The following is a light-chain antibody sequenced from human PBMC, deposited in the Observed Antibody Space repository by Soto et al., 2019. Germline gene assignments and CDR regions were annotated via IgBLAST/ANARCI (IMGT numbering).Light chain of an antibody. V-gene: IGKV3-11*01. CDR3: QQYNKWPPIT. Sequence: EIVLTQSPGTLSLSPGERATLSCRASQSVSSHLAWYQHKPGQAPRLLIYDASKRATDIPARFSGSGSGTDFSLTISSLEPEDFAVYYCQQYNKWPPITFGQGTKVDIK. CDR2: DAS. CDR1: QSVSSH. J-gene: IGKJ1*01.